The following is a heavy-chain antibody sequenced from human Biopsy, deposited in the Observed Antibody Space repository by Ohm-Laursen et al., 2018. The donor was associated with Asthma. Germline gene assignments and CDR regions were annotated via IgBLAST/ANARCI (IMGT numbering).Heavy chain of an antibody. CDR1: GFMSRSFG. J-gene: IGHJ4*02. CDR2: ISYDGNHK. D-gene: IGHD5-12*01. CDR3: AKRRGYSGHDNDY. V-gene: IGHV3-30*18. Sequence: RSLRLSCSASGFMSRSFGMHWVRQAPGKGLEWVAVISYDGNHKFYEDSVKGRFTISRDNSKNTLYLQMNSLRTEDTAVYYCAKRRGYSGHDNDYWGQGTLVSVSS.